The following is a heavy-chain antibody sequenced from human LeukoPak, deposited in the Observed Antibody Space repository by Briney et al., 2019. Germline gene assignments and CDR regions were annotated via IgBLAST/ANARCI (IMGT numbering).Heavy chain of an antibody. D-gene: IGHD3-10*01. V-gene: IGHV4-31*03. CDR2: IYYSGST. CDR1: GGSISSGGYY. CDR3: ARDLEYYYGSGSLGSWFDP. Sequence: SETLSLTCTVSGGSISSGGYYWSWIRQHPGKGLEWIGYIYYSGSTYYNPSLKSRVTISVDTSKNQFSLKLSSVTAADTAVYYCARDLEYYYGSGSLGSWFDPWGQGTLVTVSS. J-gene: IGHJ5*02.